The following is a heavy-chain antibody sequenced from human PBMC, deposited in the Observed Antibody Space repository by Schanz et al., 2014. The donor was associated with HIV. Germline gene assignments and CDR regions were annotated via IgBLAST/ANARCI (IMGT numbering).Heavy chain of an antibody. CDR2: ISYDGSNK. CDR3: AKEEQQLGGVGGYHFDY. CDR1: GFTFSSYG. D-gene: IGHD6-13*01. V-gene: IGHV3-30*18. Sequence: VQLAESGGGVVQPGRSLRLSCAASGFTFSSYGMHWVRQAPGKGLEWVAVISYDGSNKYYADSVKGRFTISRDISKNTLYLQMNSLRAEDTAVYYCAKEEQQLGGVGGYHFDYWGQGTLVTVSS. J-gene: IGHJ4*02.